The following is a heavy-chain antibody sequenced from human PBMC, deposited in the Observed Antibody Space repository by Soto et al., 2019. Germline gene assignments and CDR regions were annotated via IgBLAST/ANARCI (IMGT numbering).Heavy chain of an antibody. CDR3: ARLRVVVVAATVQYNWFDP. V-gene: IGHV5-51*01. D-gene: IGHD2-15*01. CDR1: GYSFTSYW. Sequence: GESLKISCKGSGYSFTSYWIGWVRQMPGKGLEWMGIIYPGDSDTRYSPSFQVQVTISADKSISTAYLQWSSLKASDTAMYYCARLRVVVVAATVQYNWFDPWGQGTLVTVSS. J-gene: IGHJ5*02. CDR2: IYPGDSDT.